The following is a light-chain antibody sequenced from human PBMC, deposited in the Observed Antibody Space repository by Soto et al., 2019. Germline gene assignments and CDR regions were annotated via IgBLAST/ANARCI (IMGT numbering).Light chain of an antibody. CDR1: QSVGSSF. Sequence: EIVLTQSPGSLSLSPGERATLSCRASQSVGSSFFAWYQQKPGQAPRLLIYGSSNTATSIPRRFSGSGSGTVIPLIISMQEAEDFAYYYYQQNVCPLTFGQGTKVEIK. CDR3: QQNVCPLT. V-gene: IGKV3-20*01. CDR2: GSS. J-gene: IGKJ1*01.